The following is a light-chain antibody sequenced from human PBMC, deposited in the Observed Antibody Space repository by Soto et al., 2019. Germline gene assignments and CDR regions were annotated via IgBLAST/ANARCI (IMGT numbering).Light chain of an antibody. CDR2: GAS. J-gene: IGKJ5*01. CDR3: QQYNNWPPDT. Sequence: EIELTQSQGTLSVSPGEIATLSCRASQSVSSNLAWYQQKPGQAPRLLTYGASTRATGIPARFSGSGSGTEFTLTISSLQSEDFSVYYCQQYNNWPPDTFGQGTRLEIK. V-gene: IGKV3-15*01. CDR1: QSVSSN.